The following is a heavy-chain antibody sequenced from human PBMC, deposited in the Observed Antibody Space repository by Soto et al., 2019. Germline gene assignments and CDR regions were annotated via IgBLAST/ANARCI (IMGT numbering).Heavy chain of an antibody. D-gene: IGHD2-2*01. J-gene: IGHJ4*02. CDR2: ISNDGNYE. V-gene: IGHV3-30*03. CDR3: VRGMGASFLDPTCYMFDS. Sequence: VQLAESGGGVVQPGTSLRLSCVASGFSFSSYGMSWVRQAPGKGLEWVAVISNDGNYEFYADSVKGRFTISRDNSKSTLQLQMNSLKIEDTALYLCVRGMGASFLDPTCYMFDSWGQGNLVTVS. CDR1: GFSFSSYG.